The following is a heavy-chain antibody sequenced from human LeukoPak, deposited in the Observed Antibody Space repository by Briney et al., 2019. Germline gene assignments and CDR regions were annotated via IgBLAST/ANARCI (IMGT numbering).Heavy chain of an antibody. CDR3: AKGPYYYGSGSPASHFDY. CDR2: ISWDGGST. Sequence: PGGSLRLSCAASGFTFDDYTMHWVRQAPGRGLEWVSLISWDGGSTYYADSVKGRFTISRDNAKNSLYLQMNSLRAEDTALYYCAKGPYYYGSGSPASHFDYWGQGTLVTVSS. D-gene: IGHD3-10*01. J-gene: IGHJ4*02. V-gene: IGHV3-43*01. CDR1: GFTFDDYT.